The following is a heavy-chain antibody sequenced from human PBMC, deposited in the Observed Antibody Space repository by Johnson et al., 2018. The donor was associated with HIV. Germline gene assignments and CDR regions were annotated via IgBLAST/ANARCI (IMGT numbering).Heavy chain of an antibody. CDR2: ISYDGSNK. V-gene: IGHV3-30-3*01. Sequence: QVQLVESGGGVVQPGRSLRLSCAASGFTFSSYTLHWVRQAPGKGLEWVTLISYDGSNKYYADSVKGRFTISRDNAKNSLYLQMNSLKTEDTAVYYCTRDRYGVGVSWGQGTMVTVSS. CDR1: GFTFSSYT. D-gene: IGHD4-17*01. J-gene: IGHJ3*01. CDR3: TRDRYGVGVS.